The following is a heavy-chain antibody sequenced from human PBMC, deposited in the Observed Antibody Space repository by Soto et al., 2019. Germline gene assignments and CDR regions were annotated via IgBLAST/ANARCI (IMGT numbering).Heavy chain of an antibody. D-gene: IGHD6-6*01. V-gene: IGHV3-21*01. J-gene: IGHJ4*02. CDR1: GFTFSSYS. Sequence: LRLSCAASGFTFSSYSMNWVRQAPGKGLEWVSYISSSSSYIYYADSVKGRFTISRDNAKNSLYLQMNSLRAEDTAVYYCARDRLGSSGCFDYWGQGTLVTVSS. CDR2: ISSSSSYI. CDR3: ARDRLGSSGCFDY.